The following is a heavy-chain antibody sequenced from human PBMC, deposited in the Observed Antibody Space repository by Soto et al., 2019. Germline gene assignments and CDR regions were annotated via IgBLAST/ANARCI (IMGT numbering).Heavy chain of an antibody. CDR3: ARAVGSSGSYYYAFDI. V-gene: IGHV1-69*10. D-gene: IGHD1-26*01. J-gene: IGHJ3*02. Sequence: ASVKVYCKASGSTFSSYAISWVRQAPGQGLEWMGGIIPIIVIANYAQKFQGRVTITADKSTSTDYMEPSSLRSEDKAVYYCARAVGSSGSYYYAFDIWGQGTMVTVSS. CDR1: GSTFSSYA. CDR2: IIPIIVIA.